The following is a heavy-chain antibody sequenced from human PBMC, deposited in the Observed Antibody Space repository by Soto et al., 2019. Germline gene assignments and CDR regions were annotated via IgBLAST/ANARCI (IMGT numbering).Heavy chain of an antibody. J-gene: IGHJ4*02. V-gene: IGHV3-73*01. D-gene: IGHD2-8*01. CDR3: VRDPNGITDFDY. CDR1: GFTFSGSA. CDR2: IRSKGNRYAT. Sequence: GGSLILSCAASGFTFSGSAMHWVRQASGKGLEWVGRIRSKGNRYATAYAASVKGRFTISRDDSKSTAYLQMNSLRDEDTAVYFCVRDPNGITDFDYWGQGTQVTVSS.